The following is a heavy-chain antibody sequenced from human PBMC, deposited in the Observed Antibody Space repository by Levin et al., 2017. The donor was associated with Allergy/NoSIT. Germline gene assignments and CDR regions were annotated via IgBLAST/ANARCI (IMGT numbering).Heavy chain of an antibody. CDR2: IFYSGIT. V-gene: IGHV4-39*01. CDR3: AHPMGTQFMSYSYHTMDV. Sequence: SETLSLTCTVSGGSISSSGYYWGWVRHPPGKGLEWIGSIFYSGITYYNPSFESRVTISVDTSKNQFSLKLRSVTATDTAVYYCAHPMGTQFMSYSYHTMDVWGQGTTVTVSS. D-gene: IGHD3-10*01. J-gene: IGHJ6*02. CDR1: GGSISSSGYY.